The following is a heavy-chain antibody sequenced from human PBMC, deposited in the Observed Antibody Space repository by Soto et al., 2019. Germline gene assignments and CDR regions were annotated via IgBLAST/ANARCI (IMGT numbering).Heavy chain of an antibody. CDR3: ARQGCSSASCYVRLRREGKIYYYYYMDV. V-gene: IGHV4-39*01. CDR2: IYYSGST. D-gene: IGHD2-2*01. CDR1: GGSISSSSNY. Sequence: SETLSLTCTVSGGSISSSSNYWGWIRQPPGKGLEWIGSIYYSGSTYYNPSLKSRVTISVDTSKNQFSLKRSSVTAADTVLYYCARQGCSSASCYVRLRREGKIYYYYYMDVWGKGTTVTVSS. J-gene: IGHJ6*03.